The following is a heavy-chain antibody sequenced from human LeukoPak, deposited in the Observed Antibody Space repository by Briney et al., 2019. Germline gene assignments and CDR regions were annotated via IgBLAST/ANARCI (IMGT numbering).Heavy chain of an antibody. D-gene: IGHD1-26*01. V-gene: IGHV4-38-2*01. Sequence: PSETLSLTCAVSTYSISSGYYWGWVRQPPGKGLEWIGSIFHSGSTHYNPSLKSRVTISVDTSKNQFSLKLTSVTAADTAVYYCARRSPYYYMDVWGKGTTVTVSS. CDR3: ARRSPYYYMDV. CDR2: IFHSGST. J-gene: IGHJ6*03. CDR1: TYSISSGYY.